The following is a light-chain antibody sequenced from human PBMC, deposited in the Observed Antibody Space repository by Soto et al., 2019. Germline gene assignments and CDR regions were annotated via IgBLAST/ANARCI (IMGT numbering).Light chain of an antibody. CDR3: QQYGSSGT. Sequence: EVVLTQSPATLSLSPGERATLSCRVSQSVGSYLAWYQQKPGQAPRLLIYGASNRATGIPDRFSGSGSGTDFTLTISRLEPEDFAVYYCQQYGSSGTFGQGTKVDIK. CDR1: QSVGSY. J-gene: IGKJ1*01. V-gene: IGKV3-20*01. CDR2: GAS.